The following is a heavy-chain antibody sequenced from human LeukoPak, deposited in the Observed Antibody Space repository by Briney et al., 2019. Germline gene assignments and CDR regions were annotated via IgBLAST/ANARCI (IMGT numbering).Heavy chain of an antibody. Sequence: KPSETLSLTCTVSGGSISSSSYYWGWIRQPPGKGLEWIGSIYYSGSTYYNPSLKSRVTISVDTSKNQFSLKLSSVTAADTAVYYCARLPGESNWFDPWGQGTLVTVSS. CDR3: ARLPGESNWFDP. CDR1: GGSISSSSYY. V-gene: IGHV4-39*01. D-gene: IGHD1-14*01. J-gene: IGHJ5*02. CDR2: IYYSGST.